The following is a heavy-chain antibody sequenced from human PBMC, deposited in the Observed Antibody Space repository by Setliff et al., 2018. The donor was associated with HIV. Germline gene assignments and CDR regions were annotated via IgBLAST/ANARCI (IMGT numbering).Heavy chain of an antibody. CDR1: GYTFLTYG. Sequence: ASVKVSCKASGYTFLTYGISWVRQAPGHGLEWMGWISPYNGHTNYAENFQGRVTMTTDTSTSRAYMELRSLRSDDTAAYFCARLGSGWSDSYYYAMDVWGQGTTVTVSS. D-gene: IGHD6-19*01. CDR2: ISPYNGHT. J-gene: IGHJ6*02. CDR3: ARLGSGWSDSYYYAMDV. V-gene: IGHV1-18*01.